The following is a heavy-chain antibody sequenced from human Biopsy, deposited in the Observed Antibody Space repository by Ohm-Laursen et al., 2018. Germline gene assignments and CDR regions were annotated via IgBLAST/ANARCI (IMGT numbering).Heavy chain of an antibody. J-gene: IGHJ6*02. V-gene: IGHV1-18*01. Sequence: SVKVSCKTSGFIFTSYGLSWVRQAPGQGLEWMGWISSSNDSTNYAQKFQGRVTMTADTSTSTAYMELRSLRSDDTAVYYCARDFFDSSGYSYYYNGVDLWGQGTTVTVSS. D-gene: IGHD3-22*01. CDR2: ISSSNDST. CDR3: ARDFFDSSGYSYYYNGVDL. CDR1: GFIFTSYG.